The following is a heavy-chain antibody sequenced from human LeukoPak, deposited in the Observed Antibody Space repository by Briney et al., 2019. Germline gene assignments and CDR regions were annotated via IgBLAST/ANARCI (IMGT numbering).Heavy chain of an antibody. Sequence: GGSLRLSCAASGFTFSSYGMHWVCQAPGKGLEWVAFIRYDGSNKYYADSVKGRFTISRDSSKNTLYLEMSSLRADDTAVYYCARVLYTSGWFGTFAYWGQGTLVTVSS. CDR1: GFTFSSYG. D-gene: IGHD6-19*01. CDR2: IRYDGSNK. V-gene: IGHV3-30*02. CDR3: ARVLYTSGWFGTFAY. J-gene: IGHJ4*02.